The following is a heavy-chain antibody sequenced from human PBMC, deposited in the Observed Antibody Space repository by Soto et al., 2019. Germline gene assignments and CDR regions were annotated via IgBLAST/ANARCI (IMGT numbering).Heavy chain of an antibody. V-gene: IGHV3-7*04. CDR1: GLTFSSYW. D-gene: IGHD5-12*01. J-gene: IGHJ3*02. CDR2: IKEDGTEI. CDR3: ARDGDGYNRVAFDI. Sequence: EVQLVESGGGLVQPGGSLRLSCEASGLTFSSYWMSWVRQAPGKGLEWVAIIKEDGTEIYYVDSVKGRFTISRYNAKNSLYLQMNSLRAEDTAVYYCARDGDGYNRVAFDIWGQGTMVTVSS.